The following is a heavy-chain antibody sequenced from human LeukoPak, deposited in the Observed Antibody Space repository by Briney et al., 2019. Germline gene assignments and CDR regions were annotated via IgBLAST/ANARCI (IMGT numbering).Heavy chain of an antibody. CDR1: GFTFSSYW. J-gene: IGHJ4*02. V-gene: IGHV3-74*01. CDR2: INSDGSRT. Sequence: GGSLRLSCAASGFTFSSYWMHWVRQAPGKGLVWVSRINSDGSRTSYADSVKGRFTISRDNAKNSLYLQMNSLRAEDTAVYYCARGLYGYYSFDYWGQGTLVTVSS. CDR3: ARGLYGYYSFDY. D-gene: IGHD4-17*01.